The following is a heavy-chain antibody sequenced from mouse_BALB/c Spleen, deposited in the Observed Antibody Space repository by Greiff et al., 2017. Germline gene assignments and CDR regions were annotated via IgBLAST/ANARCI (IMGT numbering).Heavy chain of an antibody. D-gene: IGHD1-1*01. Sequence: EVQGVESGGGLVKPGGSLKLSCAASGFTFSSYAMSWVRQTPEKRLEWVASISSGGSTYYPDSVKGRFTISRDNARNILYLQMSSLRSEDTAMYYCARGPVVDPFDYWGQGTTLTVSS. CDR3: ARGPVVDPFDY. J-gene: IGHJ2*01. V-gene: IGHV5-6-5*01. CDR2: ISSGGST. CDR1: GFTFSSYA.